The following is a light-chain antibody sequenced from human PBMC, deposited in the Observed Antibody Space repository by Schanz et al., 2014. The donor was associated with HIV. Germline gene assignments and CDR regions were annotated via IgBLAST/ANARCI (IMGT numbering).Light chain of an antibody. V-gene: IGLV1-44*01. J-gene: IGLJ3*02. Sequence: QSVLTQPTSASGTPGQRVTISCSGSSSNFRSNAVNWYQQLPGTAPKLVIYNTFHRPSGVPDRFSGSQSGTSASLAISGLQSEDEADFYCATWDDSLDGWVLGGGTKLPVL. CDR2: NTF. CDR3: ATWDDSLDGWV. CDR1: SSNFRSNA.